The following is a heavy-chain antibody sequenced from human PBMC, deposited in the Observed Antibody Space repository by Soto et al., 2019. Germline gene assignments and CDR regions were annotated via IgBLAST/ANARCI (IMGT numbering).Heavy chain of an antibody. Sequence: SETLSLTCTVSGGSISSYYWSWIRQPPGKGLEWIGYIYYSGSTNYNPSLKSRVTISVDTSKNQFSLKLSPVTAADTAVYYCAREEVAGDAYFDYWGQGTLVTVSS. CDR1: GGSISSYY. D-gene: IGHD6-19*01. CDR2: IYYSGST. J-gene: IGHJ4*02. V-gene: IGHV4-59*01. CDR3: AREEVAGDAYFDY.